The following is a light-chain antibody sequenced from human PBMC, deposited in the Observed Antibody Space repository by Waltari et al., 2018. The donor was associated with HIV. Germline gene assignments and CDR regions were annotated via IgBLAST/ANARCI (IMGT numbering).Light chain of an antibody. CDR2: EVA. Sequence: QSALTQPASVSGSPGQSITVSCTGTSSDIGAYDYVSSYQQTPGTAPKLVIYEVASRPSGISNRFSGSKSSNTASLTISGLQTEDEAYDYCSSFTTSDTLLFGGGTKVTVL. CDR3: SSFTTSDTLL. J-gene: IGLJ2*01. CDR1: SSDIGAYDY. V-gene: IGLV2-14*01.